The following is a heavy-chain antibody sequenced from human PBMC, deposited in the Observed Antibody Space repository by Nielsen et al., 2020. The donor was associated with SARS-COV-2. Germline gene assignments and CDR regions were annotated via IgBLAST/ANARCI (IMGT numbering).Heavy chain of an antibody. CDR3: SSGDAFDI. J-gene: IGHJ3*02. D-gene: IGHD3-22*01. Sequence: GGSLRLSCAASGFTFDDYAMHWVRQAPGKGLEWVSGISWNSGSIGYADSVQGRFTISRDNAKNSLYLQMNSLRAEDTALSYCSSGDAFDIWGQGTMVTVSS. CDR2: ISWNSGSI. V-gene: IGHV3-9*01. CDR1: GFTFDDYA.